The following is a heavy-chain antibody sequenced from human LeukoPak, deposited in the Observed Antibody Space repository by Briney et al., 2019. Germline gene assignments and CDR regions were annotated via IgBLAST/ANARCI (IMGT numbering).Heavy chain of an antibody. CDR1: GGTFSSYA. CDR2: IIPIFGTA. J-gene: IGHJ5*02. V-gene: IGHV1-69*05. CDR3: ARDLHYYDSSGYYYPNWFDP. Sequence: ASVKVSCKASGGTFSSYAISWVRQAPGQGLEWMGRIIPIFGTANYAQKFQGRVTITTDESASTAYMELSSLRSEDTAVYYCARDLHYYDSSGYYYPNWFDPWGQGTLVTVSS. D-gene: IGHD3-22*01.